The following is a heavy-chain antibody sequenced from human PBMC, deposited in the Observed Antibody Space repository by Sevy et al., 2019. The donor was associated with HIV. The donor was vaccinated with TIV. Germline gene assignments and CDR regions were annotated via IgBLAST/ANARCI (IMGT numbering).Heavy chain of an antibody. CDR3: ARGDLVIPSPTIARRGFDL. CDR1: GGSFSGYY. D-gene: IGHD3-22*01. CDR2: INHSGFS. V-gene: IGHV4-34*01. Sequence: SETLSLTCAVHGGSFSGYYWNWIRQPPGKGLEWFGEINHSGFSDYNPSLKSRATLRMATSKAHFSLNLNSLTAADTAVYYCARGDLVIPSPTIARRGFDLWGQGTLVTVSS. J-gene: IGHJ3*01.